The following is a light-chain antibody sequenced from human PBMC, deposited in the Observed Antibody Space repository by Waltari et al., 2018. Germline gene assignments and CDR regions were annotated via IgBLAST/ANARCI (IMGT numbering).Light chain of an antibody. CDR2: GAS. V-gene: IGKV3-15*01. Sequence: EVVMTQSPATLSVSPGERPTLPCRASQSVSSFVAWYQQKPGQAPRLLIYGASTRATGIPARFSGSGSGTEFTLTISSLQSEDFAVYYCQQYNDWPPLTFGGGTKVEIK. J-gene: IGKJ4*01. CDR1: QSVSSF. CDR3: QQYNDWPPLT.